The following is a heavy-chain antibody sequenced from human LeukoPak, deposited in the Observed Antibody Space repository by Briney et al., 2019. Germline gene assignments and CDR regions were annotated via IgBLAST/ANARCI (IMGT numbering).Heavy chain of an antibody. Sequence: PGRSLRLSCEAAGFTFSNYGMHWVRQAPGKGLEWVAVIWSDGSNKYYADSVKGRFTISRDNSKNTLYLQMNSLRAEDTAVYYCARSSSYYPDYWGQGTLVTVSS. CDR3: ARSSSYYPDY. V-gene: IGHV3-33*01. D-gene: IGHD3-22*01. CDR2: IWSDGSNK. J-gene: IGHJ4*02. CDR1: GFTFSNYG.